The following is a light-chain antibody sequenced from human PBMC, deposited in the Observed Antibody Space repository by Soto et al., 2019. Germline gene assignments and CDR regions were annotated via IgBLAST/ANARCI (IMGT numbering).Light chain of an antibody. V-gene: IGKV4-1*01. J-gene: IGKJ1*01. CDR2: WAS. CDR3: QQYYSTPRT. Sequence: DIVMTQFPDSLAVSLGERATINCKSSQSVLYNANNKNYLAWYKQKPGQPPKPFIYWASTPGSGVPDRFSGSGSGTDFTLTISSLQAEDVSVYFCQQYYSTPRTFGQGTKGEIK. CDR1: QSVLYNANNKNY.